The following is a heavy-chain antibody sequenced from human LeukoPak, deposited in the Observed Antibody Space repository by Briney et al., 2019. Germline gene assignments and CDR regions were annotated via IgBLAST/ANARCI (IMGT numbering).Heavy chain of an antibody. CDR2: IKSDGSGT. V-gene: IGHV3-74*03. J-gene: IGHJ4*02. CDR1: GFTFSTYW. CDR3: AWVAYGSSWYVDY. D-gene: IGHD6-13*01. Sequence: GGSLRLSCAASGFTFSTYWMHWVRQVPGKGLVWVSHIKSDGSGTEYADSVKGRFTISRDNAKNTLYLQMNSLTAEDTAVYYCAWVAYGSSWYVDYWGQGNLVTVSS.